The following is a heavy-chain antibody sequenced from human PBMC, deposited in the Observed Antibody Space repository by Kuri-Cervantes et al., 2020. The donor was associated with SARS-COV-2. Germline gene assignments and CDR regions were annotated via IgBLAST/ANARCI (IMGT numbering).Heavy chain of an antibody. CDR3: ARGSPGY. Sequence: GSLRLSCAVYGGSFSDYARTWIRQTPEKGREWIGQINHGGSTSYNPSLKSRVTISVDTTKKQFSLKLTSVTVADTAVYYCARGSPGYWGQGTLVTVSS. CDR1: GGSFSDYA. J-gene: IGHJ4*02. V-gene: IGHV4-34*01. CDR2: INHGGST.